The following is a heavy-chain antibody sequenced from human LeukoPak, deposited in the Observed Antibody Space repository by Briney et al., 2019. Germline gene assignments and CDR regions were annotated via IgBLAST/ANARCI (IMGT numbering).Heavy chain of an antibody. Sequence: SVKVSCKASGGTFSSYAISWVRQAPGQGLEWMGGIIPIFGTANYAQKFQGRVTITADKSTSTAYMELSSLRSEDTAVYYCAGAGYDILTGALYGMDVWGKGTTVTVSS. CDR2: IIPIFGTA. CDR1: GGTFSSYA. CDR3: AGAGYDILTGALYGMDV. V-gene: IGHV1-69*06. D-gene: IGHD3-9*01. J-gene: IGHJ6*04.